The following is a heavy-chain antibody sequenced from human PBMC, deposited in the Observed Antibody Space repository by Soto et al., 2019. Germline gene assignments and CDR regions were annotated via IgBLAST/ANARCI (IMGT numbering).Heavy chain of an antibody. Sequence: SETLSLTCTVSGGSISSGDYYWSWIRQPPGKGLEWIGYIYYSGSTYYNPSLKSRVTISVDTSKNQFSLKLSSVTAADTAVYYCATGSSSSFRGCFDYWGQGTLVTVSS. CDR2: IYYSGST. V-gene: IGHV4-30-4*01. CDR1: GGSISSGDYY. CDR3: ATGSSSSFRGCFDY. D-gene: IGHD6-6*01. J-gene: IGHJ4*02.